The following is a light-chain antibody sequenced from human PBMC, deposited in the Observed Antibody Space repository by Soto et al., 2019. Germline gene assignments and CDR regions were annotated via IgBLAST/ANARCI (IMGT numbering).Light chain of an antibody. CDR2: GNN. CDR1: SSNIGRNS. J-gene: IGLJ3*02. Sequence: QSVLTQAPSVSGTPGQRVTITCSGSSSNIGRNSVNWYQHLPGTAPKLLTHGNNHRPSGVPDRFSGSKSGTSASLAISGLQPEDEADYCCAAWDDSLRGPLFGGGTKLTVL. V-gene: IGLV1-44*01. CDR3: AAWDDSLRGPL.